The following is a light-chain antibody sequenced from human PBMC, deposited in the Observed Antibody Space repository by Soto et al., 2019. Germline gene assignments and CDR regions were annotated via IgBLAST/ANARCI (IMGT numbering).Light chain of an antibody. Sequence: QSVLTQPASVSGSPGQSITISYTGPSGDGGNYNLVSWYRQRPGKAPKLIIYEGTKRHAGVSTRFSGSISANAASLTISGLQAEDEADYYCCSYAATHDCVVFGGGTKVTVL. CDR1: SGDGGNYNL. CDR3: CSYAATHDCVV. V-gene: IGLV2-23*01. J-gene: IGLJ3*02. CDR2: EGT.